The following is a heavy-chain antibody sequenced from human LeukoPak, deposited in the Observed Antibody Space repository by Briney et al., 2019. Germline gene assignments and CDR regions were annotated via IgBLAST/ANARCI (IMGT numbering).Heavy chain of an antibody. J-gene: IGHJ4*02. CDR3: ARRRRYFDWLLDY. V-gene: IGHV4-59*12. Sequence: SETLSLTCTVSGGSISSYYWSWIRQPPGKGLEWIGYIYYSGSTNYSPSLKSRVTISVDTSKNQFSLKLSSVTAADTAVYYCARRRRYFDWLLDYWGQGTLVTVSS. D-gene: IGHD3-9*01. CDR1: GGSISSYY. CDR2: IYYSGST.